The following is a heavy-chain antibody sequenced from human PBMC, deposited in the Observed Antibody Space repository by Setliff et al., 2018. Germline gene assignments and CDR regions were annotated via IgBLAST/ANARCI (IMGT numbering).Heavy chain of an antibody. D-gene: IGHD3-16*01. J-gene: IGHJ4*02. Sequence: PSETLSLTCAVSGYFISSGYYWGWIRQPPGKGLEWIGSIYHSGSTYYNPSLKSRVTISVDTSKNQFSLRLNSATAADTAVYYCARLRGAFDYWGQGTLVTVSS. CDR2: IYHSGST. CDR1: GYFISSGYY. V-gene: IGHV4-38-2*01. CDR3: ARLRGAFDY.